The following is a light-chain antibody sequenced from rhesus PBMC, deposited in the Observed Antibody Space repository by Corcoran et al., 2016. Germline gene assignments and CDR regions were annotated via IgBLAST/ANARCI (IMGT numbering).Light chain of an antibody. CDR3: QQHNSYPRT. Sequence: DIQMTQSPSSLSASVGDRVTITCQASQGISSWLAWYQQKPGKAPKLLIYAASSLPTGVPARFRGSGSWTDFTLPSSRLQPEYLATYNCQQHNSYPRTFGQGTKVEIK. J-gene: IGKJ1*01. CDR1: QGISSW. CDR2: AAS. V-gene: IGKV1-33*02.